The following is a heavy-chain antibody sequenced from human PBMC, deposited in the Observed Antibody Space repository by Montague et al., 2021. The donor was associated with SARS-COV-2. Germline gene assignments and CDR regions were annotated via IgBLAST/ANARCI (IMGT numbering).Heavy chain of an antibody. CDR2: IAYRGRP. J-gene: IGHJ2*01. CDR3: ARQVGGGLWYFDL. D-gene: IGHD1-26*01. V-gene: IGHV4-39*01. Sequence: SETLSLTCTVSGGSISSGDYFRGWIRQPPLKGLEWIGIIAYRGRPQYXXXVASRVTLSADTSNNQLSLRLSSVTAADTAVYYCARQVGGGLWYFDLWGRGTLVTVSS. CDR1: GGSISSGDYF.